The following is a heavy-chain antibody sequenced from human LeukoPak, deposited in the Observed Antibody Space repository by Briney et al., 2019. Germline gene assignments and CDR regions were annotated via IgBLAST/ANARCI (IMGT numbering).Heavy chain of an antibody. CDR2: IFYTGST. D-gene: IGHD6-19*01. V-gene: IGHV4-59*12. Sequence: SETLSLTCTVSGGSISSYYWSWIRQPPGKGLEWIGYIFYTGSTNYNPSLKSRVTISVDTSKNQFSLKLSSVTAADTAVYYCARRLDYYYYYMDVWGKGTTVTVSS. CDR3: ARRLDYYYYYMDV. CDR1: GGSISSYY. J-gene: IGHJ6*03.